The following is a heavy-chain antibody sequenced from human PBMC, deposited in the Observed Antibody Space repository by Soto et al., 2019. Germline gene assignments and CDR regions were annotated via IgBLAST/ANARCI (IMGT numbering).Heavy chain of an antibody. J-gene: IGHJ4*02. CDR3: ARQGDYGDYVLLS. D-gene: IGHD4-17*01. V-gene: IGHV4-39*01. CDR1: GGSISSSSYY. CDR2: IYYSGST. Sequence: QLQLQESGPGLVKPSETLSLTCTVSGGSISSSSYYWGWIRQPPGKGLEWIGSIYYSGSTYYNPSLKSRVTISLDTSKPPFPLQLSSVTAADTAVYYCARQGDYGDYVLLSWGQGTLVTVSS.